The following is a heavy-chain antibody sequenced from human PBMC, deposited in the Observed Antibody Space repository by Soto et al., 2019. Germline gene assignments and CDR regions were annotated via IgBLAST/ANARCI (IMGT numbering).Heavy chain of an antibody. CDR2: SYYSGGS. J-gene: IGHJ4*02. V-gene: IGHV4-30-4*01. CDR3: ARLSGYDPAGAADK. Sequence: QVQLQESGPGLVKASQTLSLTCSLSGASVSSAEHYWSWIRQPPGKGLEWIGYSYYSGGSYYNASLRSGVTISVDTSQNQSSLRLTSVTAADTAVYYCARLSGYDPAGAADKWGPGILVTVSS. CDR1: GASVSSAEHY. D-gene: IGHD5-12*01.